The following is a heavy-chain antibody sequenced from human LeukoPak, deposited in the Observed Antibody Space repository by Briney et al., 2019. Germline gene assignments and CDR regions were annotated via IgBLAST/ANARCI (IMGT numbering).Heavy chain of an antibody. V-gene: IGHV4-4*02. D-gene: IGHD3-16*01. CDR2: IYHSGST. Sequence: SETLSLTCAVSGGSINSSNWWSWVRQPPGKGLEWIGEIYHSGSTNYNPSLKSRVTISVDKSKNQFSLKLSSVTAADTAVYYCARGDYYDGGGRNWFDPWGQGTLVTVSS. CDR1: GGSINSSNW. J-gene: IGHJ5*02. CDR3: ARGDYYDGGGRNWFDP.